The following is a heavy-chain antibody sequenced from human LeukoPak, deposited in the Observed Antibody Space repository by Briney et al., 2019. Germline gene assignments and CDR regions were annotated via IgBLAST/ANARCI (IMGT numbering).Heavy chain of an antibody. D-gene: IGHD3-22*01. J-gene: IGHJ5*02. V-gene: IGHV1-8*03. CDR1: VYTFTSSY. CDR3: STLTTDSSGYSDWFDP. Sequence: SVNVSCKASVYTFTSSYINWLRQATRQPLEGMGWINPNSFNTGYAQKFQARVTITRNTSIITAYIDLNSLLSDDPASYYCSTLTTDSSGYSDWFDPWGQGTLVTVSS. CDR2: INPNSFNT.